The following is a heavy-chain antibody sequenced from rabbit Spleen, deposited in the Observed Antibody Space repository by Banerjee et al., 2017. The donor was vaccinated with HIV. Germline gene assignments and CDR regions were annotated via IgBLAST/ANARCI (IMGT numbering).Heavy chain of an antibody. CDR3: ARAYNAANYYDL. D-gene: IGHD1-1*01. Sequence: QSLEESGGDLVKPGASLTLTCIASGVSFSGDSYMCWVRQAPGKGLEWIACIDSGSSGFTYFASWAKGRFTISKTSSTTVTLQMTSLTAADTATYFCARAYNAANYYDLWGQGTLVTVS. J-gene: IGHJ4*01. CDR1: GVSFSGDSY. V-gene: IGHV1S40*01. CDR2: IDSGSSGFT.